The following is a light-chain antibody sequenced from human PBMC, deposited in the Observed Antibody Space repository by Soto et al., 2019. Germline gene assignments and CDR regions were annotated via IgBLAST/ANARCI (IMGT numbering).Light chain of an antibody. CDR2: NNN. Sequence: QSVLTQPPSASGAPGQRVIISCSGSSSNIGSNYVYWFQQLPGTAPKLLMYNNNERPSGVPDRISASKSGTSASLAISGFRSEDDADYYCGAWDGRLSVYVFGTGTKVTVL. CDR1: SSNIGSNY. CDR3: GAWDGRLSVYV. J-gene: IGLJ1*01. V-gene: IGLV1-47*02.